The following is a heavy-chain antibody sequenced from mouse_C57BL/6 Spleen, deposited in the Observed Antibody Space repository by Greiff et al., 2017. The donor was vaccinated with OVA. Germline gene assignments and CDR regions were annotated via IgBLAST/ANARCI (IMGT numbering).Heavy chain of an antibody. Sequence: EVMLVESGGGLVKPGGSLKLSCAASGFTFSSYTMSWVRQTPEKRLEWVATISGGGGNTYYPDSVKGRFTISRDNAKNTLYLQMSSLRSEDTALDYCARQLGNYFDYWGQGTTLTVSS. V-gene: IGHV5-9*01. D-gene: IGHD4-1*01. J-gene: IGHJ2*01. CDR2: ISGGGGNT. CDR1: GFTFSSYT. CDR3: ARQLGNYFDY.